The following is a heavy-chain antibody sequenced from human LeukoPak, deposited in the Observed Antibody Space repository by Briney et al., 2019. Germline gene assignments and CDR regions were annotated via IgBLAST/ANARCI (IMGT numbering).Heavy chain of an antibody. D-gene: IGHD6-19*01. V-gene: IGHV5-51*01. Sequence: GESLKISCQGSGYSFTSYWISWVRQMPGKGLEWMGFIYPGDSDTRYSPSFQGQVTISVDKSISTAYLQWSRLKASDTAMYYCARRVAVGGTYYFDYWGQGTLVTVSS. CDR3: ARRVAVGGTYYFDY. J-gene: IGHJ4*02. CDR2: IYPGDSDT. CDR1: GYSFTSYW.